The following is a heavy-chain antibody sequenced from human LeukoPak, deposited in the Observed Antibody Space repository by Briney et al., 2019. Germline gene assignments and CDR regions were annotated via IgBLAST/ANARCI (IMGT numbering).Heavy chain of an antibody. J-gene: IGHJ5*02. CDR2: ISGSGGST. V-gene: IGHV3-23*01. Sequence: GGSLRLSRAASGFTFSSYAMSWVRQAPGKGLEWVSAISGSGGSTYYADSVKGRFTISRDNSKNTLHLQMNSLRAEDTAVYYCAIGGTSWFDPWGQGTLVTVSS. CDR3: AIGGTSWFDP. CDR1: GFTFSSYA.